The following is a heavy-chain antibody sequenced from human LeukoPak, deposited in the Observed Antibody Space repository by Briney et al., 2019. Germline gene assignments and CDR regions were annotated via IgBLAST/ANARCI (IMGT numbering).Heavy chain of an antibody. Sequence: SETLSLTCTVSGGSISSYYWSWIRQPPGKGLEWIGYIYYSGSTNYNPSLKSRVTISVDTSKNQFSLKLTSVTAADTAVYYCARDRDYGDSGRAFDIWGQGTMVTVSS. J-gene: IGHJ3*02. CDR1: GGSISSYY. CDR3: ARDRDYGDSGRAFDI. CDR2: IYYSGST. V-gene: IGHV4-59*01. D-gene: IGHD4-17*01.